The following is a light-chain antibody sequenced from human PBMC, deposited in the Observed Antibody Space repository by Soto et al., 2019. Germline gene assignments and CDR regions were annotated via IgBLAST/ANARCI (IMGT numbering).Light chain of an antibody. V-gene: IGKV1-5*01. Sequence: DIQMTQSPSTLSAFVGDGVSITCRASQGISSWLAWYQQKPGKAPKLLIYDASSLQSGVPSRFSGSGSGTEFTLTISSLQPDDFATDDCQQYDAFPWTFGQGTKVEIK. CDR1: QGISSW. J-gene: IGKJ1*01. CDR3: QQYDAFPWT. CDR2: DAS.